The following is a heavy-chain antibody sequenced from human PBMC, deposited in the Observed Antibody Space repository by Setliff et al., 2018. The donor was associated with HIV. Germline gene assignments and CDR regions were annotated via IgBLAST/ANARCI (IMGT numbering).Heavy chain of an antibody. J-gene: IGHJ1*01. Sequence: ASVKVSCKASGYTFTNYDINWVRQATGQGLEWMGRMNPNSGNTEYAQQFQGRVTMTRNTSISTAYMELSSLRSEDTAMYYCATIREYYYDSSGQEYFQHWGHGTLVTVSS. CDR2: MNPNSGNT. D-gene: IGHD3-22*01. CDR3: ATIREYYYDSSGQEYFQH. V-gene: IGHV1-8*02. CDR1: GYTFTNYD.